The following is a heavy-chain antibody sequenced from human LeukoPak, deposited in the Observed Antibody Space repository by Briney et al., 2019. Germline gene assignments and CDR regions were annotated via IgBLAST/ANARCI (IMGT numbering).Heavy chain of an antibody. V-gene: IGHV3-33*01. D-gene: IGHD4-17*01. CDR1: GFTFSSYG. J-gene: IGHJ4*02. Sequence: GGSLRLSCAVSGFTFSSYGMHWVRQAPGKGLEWVAVIWYDGSNKYYADSVKGRFTISRDNSKNTLYLQMNSLRAEDTAVYYCARARSMTTVVTSFDYWGQGTLVTVSS. CDR3: ARARSMTTVVTSFDY. CDR2: IWYDGSNK.